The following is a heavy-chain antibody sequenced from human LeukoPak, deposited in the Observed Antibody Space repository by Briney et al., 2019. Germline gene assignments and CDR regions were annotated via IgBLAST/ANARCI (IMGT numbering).Heavy chain of an antibody. Sequence: ASVKVSCKASGGTFSSYTISWVRQAPGQGLEWMGRIIPILGIANYAQKFQGRVTITADKSTSTAYMELSSLRSEDTAVYYCARDGRYCSSTSCYQVYWGQGTLVTVSP. CDR1: GGTFSSYT. CDR2: IIPILGIA. CDR3: ARDGRYCSSTSCYQVY. V-gene: IGHV1-69*04. J-gene: IGHJ4*02. D-gene: IGHD2-2*01.